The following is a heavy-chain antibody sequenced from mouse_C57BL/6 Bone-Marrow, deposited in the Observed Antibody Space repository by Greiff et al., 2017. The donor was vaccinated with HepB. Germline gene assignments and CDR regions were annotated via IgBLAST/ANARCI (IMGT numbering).Heavy chain of an antibody. Sequence: EVQLQQSGPELVKPGASVKIPCKASGYTFTDYNMDWVKQSHGKSLEWIGDINPNNGGTIYNQKFKGKATLTVDKSSSTAYMELRSLTSEDTAAYYCARWGSSSSYWYFDVWGTGTTVTVSS. D-gene: IGHD1-1*01. CDR1: GYTFTDYN. V-gene: IGHV1-18*01. CDR3: ARWGSSSSYWYFDV. CDR2: INPNNGGT. J-gene: IGHJ1*03.